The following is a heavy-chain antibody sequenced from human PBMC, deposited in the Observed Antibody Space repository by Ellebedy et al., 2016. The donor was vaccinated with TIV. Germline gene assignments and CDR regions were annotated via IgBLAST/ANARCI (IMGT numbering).Heavy chain of an antibody. J-gene: IGHJ5*02. Sequence: MPSETLSLTCAVYGGSFSGYYWSWIRQPPGKGLEWIGEINHSGSTNYNPSLKSRVTVSVDTSKNQFSLKLSSVTAADTAVYYCARGYITMVRGVLNWFDPWGQGTLVTVSS. CDR2: INHSGST. CDR3: ARGYITMVRGVLNWFDP. D-gene: IGHD3-10*01. CDR1: GGSFSGYY. V-gene: IGHV4-34*01.